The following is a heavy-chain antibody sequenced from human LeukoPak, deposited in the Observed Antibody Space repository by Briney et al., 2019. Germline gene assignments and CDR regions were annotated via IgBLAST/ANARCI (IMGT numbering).Heavy chain of an antibody. V-gene: IGHV3-23*01. J-gene: IGHJ1*01. CDR2: ISGSGGST. CDR3: AKERACSSTSCLNQH. Sequence: GGSLRLSCAASGFTFSNYAMSWVRQAPGKGLEWVSAISGSGGSTYYADSVKGRFTISRDNSKNTLYLQMNSLRAEDTAVYYCAKERACSSTSCLNQHWGQGTLVTVSS. CDR1: GFTFSNYA. D-gene: IGHD2-2*01.